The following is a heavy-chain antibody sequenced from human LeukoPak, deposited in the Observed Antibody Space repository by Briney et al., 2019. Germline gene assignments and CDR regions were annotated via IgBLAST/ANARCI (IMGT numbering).Heavy chain of an antibody. CDR2: IIPILGIA. Sequence: GASVKVSCKASGGTFSSYAISWVRQAPGQGLEWMGRIIPILGIANYAQKFQGRVTITADESTSTAYMELSSLRSEDTAVYYCARVPDIVGGRESYYYYGMDVWGQGTTVTVSS. V-gene: IGHV1-69*04. J-gene: IGHJ6*02. CDR3: ARVPDIVGGRESYYYYGMDV. D-gene: IGHD2-15*01. CDR1: GGTFSSYA.